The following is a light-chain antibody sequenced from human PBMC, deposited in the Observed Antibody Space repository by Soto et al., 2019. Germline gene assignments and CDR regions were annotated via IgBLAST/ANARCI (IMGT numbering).Light chain of an antibody. CDR1: QGLGAT. J-gene: IGKJ4*01. CDR2: DTS. V-gene: IGKV3-15*01. CDR3: QRYNNWPLT. Sequence: EVXMTQSAATLXVSPGESANLXCRASQGLGATLVWYQHKPGKTPRRLIDDTSTRAKGGPARCSGSRSATEFTRTINSLQSEDFAVYYGQRYNNWPLTFGGGTKVDIK.